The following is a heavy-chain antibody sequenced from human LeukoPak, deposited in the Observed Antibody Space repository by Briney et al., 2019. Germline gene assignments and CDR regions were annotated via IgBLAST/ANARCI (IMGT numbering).Heavy chain of an antibody. Sequence: PSETLSLTCSVSGDSVSSGGFYWSWIRQPPGKGLEWIGHVHYSGSTNYNPSLKSRVTISVDTSKNQFSLKLSSVTAADTAVYYCARGRVNWNYVTFAFDYWGQGTLVTVSS. V-gene: IGHV4-61*08. D-gene: IGHD1-7*01. CDR1: GDSVSSGGFY. CDR3: ARGRVNWNYVTFAFDY. J-gene: IGHJ4*02. CDR2: VHYSGST.